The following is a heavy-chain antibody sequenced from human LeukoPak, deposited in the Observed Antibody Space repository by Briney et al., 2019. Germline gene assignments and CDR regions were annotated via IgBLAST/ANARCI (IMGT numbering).Heavy chain of an antibody. CDR2: INHSGST. V-gene: IGHV4-34*01. Sequence: PSETLSLTCAVYGGSFSGYYWSWIRQPPGKGLEWIGEINHSGSTNYNPSLKSRVTISVDTSKNQFSLKLSSVTAADTAVYYCARARWLQPRFDYWGQGTLVTVSS. CDR1: GGSFSGYY. J-gene: IGHJ4*02. CDR3: ARARWLQPRFDY. D-gene: IGHD5-24*01.